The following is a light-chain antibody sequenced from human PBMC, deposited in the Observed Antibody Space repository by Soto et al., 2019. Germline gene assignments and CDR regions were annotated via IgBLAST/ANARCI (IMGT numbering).Light chain of an antibody. V-gene: IGKV3-11*01. CDR3: QQRGNWPLT. Sequence: EIVLTQSPATLSLSPGERATLSCRASPGVGSYLAWYQQRPGQAPRLLIYDTSNRATGVPARFSGSVSETDFALTISSLEPEDFAVYYCQQRGNWPLTFGGGTKVEIK. J-gene: IGKJ4*01. CDR2: DTS. CDR1: PGVGSY.